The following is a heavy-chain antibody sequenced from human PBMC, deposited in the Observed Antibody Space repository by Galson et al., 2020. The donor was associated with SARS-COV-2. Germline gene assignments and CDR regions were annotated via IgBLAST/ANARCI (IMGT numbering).Heavy chain of an antibody. J-gene: IGHJ4*02. CDR3: ARRGYALADQ. CDR2: ISYSGRT. V-gene: IGHV4-39*01. D-gene: IGHD2-2*01. CDR1: GGSISSNGYF. Sequence: SETLSLTCTVSGGSISSNGYFWGWIRQPPGTGLEYIGTISYSGRTSYSPSLKTRVTMSADTSKNQFSLKVNSVTAADTAVYYCARRGYALADQWGPGALFTVSS.